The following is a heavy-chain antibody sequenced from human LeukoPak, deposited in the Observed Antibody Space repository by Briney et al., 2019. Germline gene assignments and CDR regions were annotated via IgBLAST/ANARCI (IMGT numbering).Heavy chain of an antibody. CDR3: ARPDYGDYVWDY. Sequence: PSETLSFTCTVSGGSISSSSYYWGWLRQPPWTGLEWIGSIYYGGSTYYNPSLKSRVTISVDKSRNQFSLKLSSVTAADTAVYYCARPDYGDYVWDYWGQGTLVTVSS. CDR1: GGSISSSSYY. CDR2: IYYGGST. D-gene: IGHD4-17*01. V-gene: IGHV4-39*01. J-gene: IGHJ4*02.